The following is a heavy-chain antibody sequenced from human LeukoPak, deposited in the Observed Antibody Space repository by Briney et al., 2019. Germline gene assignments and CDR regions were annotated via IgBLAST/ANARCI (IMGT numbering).Heavy chain of an antibody. CDR3: ARATWIRLWLIDY. J-gene: IGHJ4*02. D-gene: IGHD5-18*01. V-gene: IGHV4-34*01. Sequence: SETLSLTCAVYGGSFSGYYWSWIRQPPGKGLEWIGEINHSGSTNYNPSLKSRVTISVDTSKNQFSLKLSSVTAADTAVYYCARATWIRLWLIDYWGQGTLVTVSS. CDR2: INHSGST. CDR1: GGSFSGYY.